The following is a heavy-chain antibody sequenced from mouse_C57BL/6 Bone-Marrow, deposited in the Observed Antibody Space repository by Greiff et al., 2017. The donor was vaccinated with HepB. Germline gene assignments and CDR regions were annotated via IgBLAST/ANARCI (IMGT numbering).Heavy chain of an antibody. CDR3: TRKRITTVVASMDY. J-gene: IGHJ4*01. V-gene: IGHV6-6*01. CDR1: GFTFSDAW. CDR2: IRNKANNHAT. Sequence: EVQGVESGGGLVQPGGSMKLSCAASGFTFSDAWMDWVRQSPEKGLEWVAEIRNKANNHATYYAESVKGRFTISRDDSKSSVYLQMNSLRAEDTGIYYCTRKRITTVVASMDYWGQGTSVTVSS. D-gene: IGHD1-1*01.